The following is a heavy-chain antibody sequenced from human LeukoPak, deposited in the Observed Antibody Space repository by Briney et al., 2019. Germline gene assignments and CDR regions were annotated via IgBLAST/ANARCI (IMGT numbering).Heavy chain of an antibody. D-gene: IGHD2-21*02. CDR2: IRNKAHSYTT. V-gene: IGHV3-72*01. CDR3: VRIRHRDSFDP. Sequence: GGSLRLSCGASGFAFSDSYMDWVRQAPGKGLQWVGRIRNKAHSYTTDYASSVKGRFTISRDDSKNSLFLQMNTLKTEDTAVYYCVRIRHRDSFDPWGLGTLVTVSS. CDR1: GFAFSDSY. J-gene: IGHJ5*02.